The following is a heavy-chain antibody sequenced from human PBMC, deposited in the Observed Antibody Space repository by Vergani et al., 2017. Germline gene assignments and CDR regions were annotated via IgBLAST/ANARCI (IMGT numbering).Heavy chain of an antibody. V-gene: IGHV4-34*01. D-gene: IGHD5-12*01. CDR1: GGSFSGYY. J-gene: IGHJ3*02. Sequence: QVQLQQWGAGLLKPSETLSLTCAVYGGSFSGYYWSWIRQPPGKGLEWIGEINPSGSTNYNPSLKSRVTISVDTSKNQFSLKLSSVTAADTAVYYCARVATALSAFDIWGQGTMVTVS. CDR2: INPSGST. CDR3: ARVATALSAFDI.